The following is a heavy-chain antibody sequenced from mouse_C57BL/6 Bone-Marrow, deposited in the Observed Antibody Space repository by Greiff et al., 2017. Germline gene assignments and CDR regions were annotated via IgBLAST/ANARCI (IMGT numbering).Heavy chain of an antibody. V-gene: IGHV14-4*01. J-gene: IGHJ2*01. CDR1: GFNIKDDY. CDR3: TSYDYYYFDD. CDR2: IDPENGDT. D-gene: IGHD2-4*01. Sequence: EVKLVESGAELVRPGASVKLSCTASGFNIKDDYMHWVKQRPEQGLEWIGWIDPENGDTEYASKFQGKATITADTSSNTAYLQLSSLTSEDTAVYYCTSYDYYYFDDWGQGTTLTVSS.